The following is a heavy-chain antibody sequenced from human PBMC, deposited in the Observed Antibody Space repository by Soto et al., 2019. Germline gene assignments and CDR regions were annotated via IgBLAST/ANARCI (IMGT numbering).Heavy chain of an antibody. J-gene: IGHJ4*02. Sequence: QVQLVESEGGVVQPGRSLRLSCTASGFTFSNYGMHWVLQAPGKGLEWVTVISYDGNVAYYADSVKGRFTSSRDNSKNTLYLQMHSLRTEDTAVYYCAKEGPITNWYFDYWGQGTLVTVSS. CDR3: AKEGPITNWYFDY. V-gene: IGHV3-30*18. D-gene: IGHD1-1*01. CDR1: GFTFSNYG. CDR2: ISYDGNVA.